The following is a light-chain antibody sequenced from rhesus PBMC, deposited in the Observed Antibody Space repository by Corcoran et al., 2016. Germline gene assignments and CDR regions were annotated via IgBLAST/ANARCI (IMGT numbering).Light chain of an antibody. J-gene: IGKJ4*01. V-gene: IGKV1-33*02. CDR1: QGITND. Sequence: DIQMTQSPSSLSASVGDRVTITCRASQGITNDLAWYQQKPGETPKLLIYDAASLQSGIPSRFSGSGSGTDFTLTISSLQSEDFATYYFQHYYSTPLTFGEGTKVEIK. CDR3: QHYYSTPLT. CDR2: DAA.